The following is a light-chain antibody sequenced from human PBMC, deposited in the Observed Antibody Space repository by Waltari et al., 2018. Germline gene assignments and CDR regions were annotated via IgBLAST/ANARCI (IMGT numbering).Light chain of an antibody. J-gene: IGLJ1*01. CDR1: KIGSKS. CDR3: QVWDSDGDPYV. Sequence: SYVLTQPPSVSVAPGQTARVTCGGNKIGSKSVHWYQQKSGQAPVLVVYEDSNRPSGIPGRFSGSNSGNTATLTITRVEAGDEADYYCQVWDSDGDPYVFGTGTKVTV. V-gene: IGLV3-21*02. CDR2: EDS.